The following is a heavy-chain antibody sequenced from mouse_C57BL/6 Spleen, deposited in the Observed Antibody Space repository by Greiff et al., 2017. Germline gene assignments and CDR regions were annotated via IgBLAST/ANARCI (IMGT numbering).Heavy chain of an antibody. CDR2: ISSGGSYT. J-gene: IGHJ4*01. Sequence: EVLLVESGGDLVKPGGSLKLSCAASGFTFSSYGMSWVRQTPDKRLEWVATISSGGSYTYYPDSVKGRFTISRDNAKNTLYLQLSSLKSEDKAMYYCARDYGNYGVDYWGQGTSVTVSS. D-gene: IGHD2-1*01. V-gene: IGHV5-6*01. CDR3: ARDYGNYGVDY. CDR1: GFTFSSYG.